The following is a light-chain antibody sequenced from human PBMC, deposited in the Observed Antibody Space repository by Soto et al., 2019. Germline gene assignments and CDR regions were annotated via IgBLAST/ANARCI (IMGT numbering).Light chain of an antibody. V-gene: IGKV3-20*01. CDR3: FQYGTSPYT. CDR1: QSVSSSY. CDR2: GAS. J-gene: IGKJ2*01. Sequence: EIVLTQSPGTLSLSPGEGATLSCRASQSVSSSYLAWYQQKPGQAPRPLIYGASSRATGIPVRFSGSGSGTDFSLTISRLEPEDFELYYCFQYGTSPYTFGQGTQLDIK.